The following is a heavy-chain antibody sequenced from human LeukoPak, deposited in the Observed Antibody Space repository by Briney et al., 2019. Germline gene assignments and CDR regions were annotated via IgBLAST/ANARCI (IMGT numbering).Heavy chain of an antibody. V-gene: IGHV1-24*01. CDR2: FDPEDGET. J-gene: IGHJ4*02. CDR3: ATVTPAVSRYFDWLSLVFDY. Sequence: ASVKVSCKVSGYTLTELSMHWVRQAPGKGLEWMGGFDPEDGETIYAQKFQGRVTMTEDTSTDTAYMELSSLRSEDTAVYYCATVTPAVSRYFDWLSLVFDYWGQGTLVTVSS. D-gene: IGHD3-9*01. CDR1: GYTLTELS.